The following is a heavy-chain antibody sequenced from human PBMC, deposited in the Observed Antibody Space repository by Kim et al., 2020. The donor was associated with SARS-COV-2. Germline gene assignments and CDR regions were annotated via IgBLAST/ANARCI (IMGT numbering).Heavy chain of an antibody. V-gene: IGHV3-30*02. CDR3: AKGSLGFDY. Sequence: TNTYYADSVKGQFTITRDNTENSLYLQMNSLRAEDTAVYDCAKGSLGFDYWGQGTLVTVSS. CDR2: TNT. J-gene: IGHJ4*02.